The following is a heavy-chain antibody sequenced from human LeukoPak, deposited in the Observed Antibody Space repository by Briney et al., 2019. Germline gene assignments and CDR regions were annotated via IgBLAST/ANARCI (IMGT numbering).Heavy chain of an antibody. CDR1: GFTFSSYS. CDR2: ISSSSYI. CDR3: ARAINYGSGSYYLPGYYYGMDV. J-gene: IGHJ6*02. V-gene: IGHV3-21*01. Sequence: GGSLRLSCAASGFTFSSYSMNWVRQAPGKGLEWVSSISSSSYIYYADSVKGRFTISRDNAKNSLYLQMNSLRAEDTAVYYCARAINYGSGSYYLPGYYYGMDVWGQGTTVTVSS. D-gene: IGHD3-10*01.